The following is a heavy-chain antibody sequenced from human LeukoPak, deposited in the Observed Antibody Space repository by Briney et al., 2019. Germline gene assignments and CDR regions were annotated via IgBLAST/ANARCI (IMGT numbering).Heavy chain of an antibody. CDR2: IYYSGST. Sequence: SETLSLTCTVSGGSLSSSSYYWGWIRQPPGKGPEWIGSIYYSGSTYYNPSLKSRVTISVDTSKNQFSLKLSSVTAADTAVYYCASRNYYGSGSYHHAFDIWGQGTMVTVSS. V-gene: IGHV4-39*01. CDR3: ASRNYYGSGSYHHAFDI. J-gene: IGHJ3*02. D-gene: IGHD3-10*01. CDR1: GGSLSSSSYY.